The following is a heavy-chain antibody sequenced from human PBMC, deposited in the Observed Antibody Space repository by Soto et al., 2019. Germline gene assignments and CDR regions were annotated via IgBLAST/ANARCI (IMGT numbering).Heavy chain of an antibody. Sequence: PGGSLRLSCAASGFTFSSYSMNWVRQAPGKGLEWVSSISSSSSYIYYADSVKGRFTISRDNAKNSLYLQMNSLRAEDTAVYYCARPLWFGDDMDVWGKGTTVTVSS. J-gene: IGHJ6*03. V-gene: IGHV3-21*01. CDR1: GFTFSSYS. D-gene: IGHD3-10*01. CDR2: ISSSSSYI. CDR3: ARPLWFGDDMDV.